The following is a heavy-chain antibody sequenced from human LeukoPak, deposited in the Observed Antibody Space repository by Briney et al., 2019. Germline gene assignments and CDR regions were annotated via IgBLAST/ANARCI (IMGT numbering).Heavy chain of an antibody. Sequence: PSQTLSLTCAVSGGSISSGGYSWSWIRQPPGKGLEWIGYTYHSGSTYYNPSLKSRVTISVDRSKDQFSLKLSSVTAADTAVYYCARDQGAFLNAFDIWGQGIMVTVSS. D-gene: IGHD2/OR15-2a*01. CDR2: TYHSGST. V-gene: IGHV4-30-2*01. CDR3: ARDQGAFLNAFDI. J-gene: IGHJ3*02. CDR1: GGSISSGGYS.